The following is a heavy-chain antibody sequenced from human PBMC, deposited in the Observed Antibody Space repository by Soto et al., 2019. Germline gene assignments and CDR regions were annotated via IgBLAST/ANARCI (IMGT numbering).Heavy chain of an antibody. CDR3: ARDQDSDNYVYAGSQEPYGMDV. V-gene: IGHV1-69*06. J-gene: IGHJ6*02. D-gene: IGHD3-16*01. CDR2: TIARSGSA. CDR1: GGTFSSDF. Sequence: SVKVSCKASGGTFSSDFISWVRQAPGQGXEWVGGTIARSGSANFAQKFQGRVTITADRFTSTVYMELSSLTSEDTATYYCARDQDSDNYVYAGSQEPYGMDVWGQGTTVTVSS.